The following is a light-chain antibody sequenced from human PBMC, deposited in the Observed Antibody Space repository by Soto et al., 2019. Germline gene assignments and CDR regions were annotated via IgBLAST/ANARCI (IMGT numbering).Light chain of an antibody. CDR1: QGIGKD. CDR2: GAS. Sequence: AIEMTQSPSSLSASVGDTVTITCRASQGIGKDLAWFQQRPGKAPKLLIYGASGLQNEVPSRFSGSGSGTDFTLTLSGLQHVDFATYFCLQDFNYPWPFGQGTKVEI. J-gene: IGKJ1*01. V-gene: IGKV1-6*01. CDR3: LQDFNYPWP.